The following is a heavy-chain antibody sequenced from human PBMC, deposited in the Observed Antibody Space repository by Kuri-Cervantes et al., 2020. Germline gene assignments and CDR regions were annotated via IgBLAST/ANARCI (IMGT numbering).Heavy chain of an antibody. CDR2: IYYSGST. D-gene: IGHD3-3*01. CDR1: GGSISSYY. V-gene: IGHV4-39*01. Sequence: GSLRLSCTVSGGSISSYYWSWIRQPPGKGLEWIGSIYYSGSTYYNPPLKSRVTISVDTSKNQFSLKLSSVTAADTAVYYCARPGGGFFWSAYYGDGMDVWGQGTTVTVSS. CDR3: ARPGGGFFWSAYYGDGMDV. J-gene: IGHJ6*02.